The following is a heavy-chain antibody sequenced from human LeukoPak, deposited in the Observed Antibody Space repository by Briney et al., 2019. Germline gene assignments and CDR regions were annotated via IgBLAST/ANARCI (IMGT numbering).Heavy chain of an antibody. V-gene: IGHV3-48*01. CDR1: GFTLRYHQ. Sequence: GGSLRLSCATSGFTLRYHQMNWVRQAPGKGLEWVSYINVVNGAIYYADSVKGRFTISGDIATNSVYLQMNSLRAEDTALYYCARAGGWFNYYYGMDVWGQGTTVTVSS. J-gene: IGHJ6*02. D-gene: IGHD6-19*01. CDR3: ARAGGWFNYYYGMDV. CDR2: INVVNGAI.